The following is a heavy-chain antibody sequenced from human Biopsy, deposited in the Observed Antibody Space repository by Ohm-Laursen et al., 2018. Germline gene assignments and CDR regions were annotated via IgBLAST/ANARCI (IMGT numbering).Heavy chain of an antibody. CDR3: VRGVDYYDPYHYYALDV. V-gene: IGHV4-34*01. D-gene: IGHD3-22*01. J-gene: IGHJ6*02. CDR1: GVSFNGYY. CDR2: INHSGRT. Sequence: GTLSLTCAVYGVSFNGYYWSWIRQTPGKGLEWIGEINHSGRTNYNPSLKSLVTISVDTSKNQFSLKVRSVTAADTAVYYCVRGVDYYDPYHYYALDVWGQGTTVTVSS.